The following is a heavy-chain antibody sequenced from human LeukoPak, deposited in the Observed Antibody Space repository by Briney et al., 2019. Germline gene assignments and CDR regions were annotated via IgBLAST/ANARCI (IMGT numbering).Heavy chain of an antibody. CDR3: ARVPYSSSAGSAFDI. Sequence: SETLSLTCTVSGGSISSYYWSWIRQPPGKGLEWIGYIYYSGSTNYNPSLKSRATISVDTSKNQFSLKLSSVTAADTAVYYCARVPYSSSAGSAFDIWGQGTMVTVSS. J-gene: IGHJ3*02. V-gene: IGHV4-59*01. CDR1: GGSISSYY. CDR2: IYYSGST. D-gene: IGHD6-6*01.